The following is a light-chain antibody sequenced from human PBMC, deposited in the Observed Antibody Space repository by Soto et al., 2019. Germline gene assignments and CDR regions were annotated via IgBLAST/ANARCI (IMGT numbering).Light chain of an antibody. CDR3: QTWGTGIHVV. Sequence: QLVLTQSPSASASLGASVKLTCTLGTGHSRYAIAWLQQQPEKGPRYLMNLNSDGSHTKGDGIPDRFSGSSSGAERYLTISSLQSEDEADYYCQTWGTGIHVVFGGGTQLTVL. V-gene: IGLV4-69*01. CDR1: TGHSRYA. CDR2: LNSDGSH. J-gene: IGLJ2*01.